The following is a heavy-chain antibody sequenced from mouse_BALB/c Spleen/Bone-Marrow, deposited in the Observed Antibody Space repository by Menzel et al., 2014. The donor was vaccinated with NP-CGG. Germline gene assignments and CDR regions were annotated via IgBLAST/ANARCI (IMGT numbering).Heavy chain of an antibody. J-gene: IGHJ4*01. CDR1: GDSITSGY. V-gene: IGHV3-8*02. CDR3: ARDSSGGILAMDY. Sequence: VQLQQSGPSLVKPSQTLSLTCSVTGDSITSGYWNWIRKFPGNKLEYMGYISYSGSTYYNPSLKSRISTSRDISKNQYYLQLNSVTTEDTATYYCARDSSGGILAMDYWGQGTSVTVSS. D-gene: IGHD3-2*01. CDR2: ISYSGST.